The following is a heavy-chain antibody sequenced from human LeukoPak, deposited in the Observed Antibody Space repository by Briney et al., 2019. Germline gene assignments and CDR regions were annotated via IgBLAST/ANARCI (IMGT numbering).Heavy chain of an antibody. CDR1: GFTFSTYG. CDR2: ISSSGGST. J-gene: IGHJ3*02. Sequence: GGSLRLSWAASGFTFSTYGMSWVRQAPGKGLEWVSTISSSGGSTNYADSVKGRFTISRDNSKNTLYLQVNSLRAEDTAVYYCAKSGGLADDAFDIWGQGTMVTVSS. D-gene: IGHD3-16*01. CDR3: AKSGGLADDAFDI. V-gene: IGHV3-23*01.